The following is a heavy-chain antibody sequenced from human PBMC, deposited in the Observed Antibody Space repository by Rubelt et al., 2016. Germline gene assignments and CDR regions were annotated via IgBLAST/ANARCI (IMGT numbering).Heavy chain of an antibody. CDR3: ARNGQVQSGDAFDI. CDR2: IHPGDSDT. D-gene: IGHD1-26*01. V-gene: IGHV5-51*01. CDR1: GCSFTSYW. J-gene: IGHJ3*02. Sequence: EVQLVQSGAEVKKPGESLKISCKGSGCSFTSYWIGWVRQMPGKGLEWMGLIHPGDSDTRYSPPFQGQVTISAENSISTACRQWSSLKASDNAMYYGARNGQVQSGDAFDIWGQGTMVTVSS.